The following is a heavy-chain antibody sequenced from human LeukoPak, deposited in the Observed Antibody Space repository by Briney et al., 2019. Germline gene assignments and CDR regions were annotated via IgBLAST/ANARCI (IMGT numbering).Heavy chain of an antibody. CDR1: GFTFDNYA. CDR2: VSYDGSNK. D-gene: IGHD4-17*01. V-gene: IGHV3-30-3*01. Sequence: GGSLRLSCAASGFTFDNYAMHWVRQAPGKGLEWVAVVSYDGSNKYYADSVKGRFTISRDNSKNTLYLQMNSLRAEDTAVYYCARTRDGDYVSSWGQGTLVTVSS. CDR3: ARTRDGDYVSS. J-gene: IGHJ5*02.